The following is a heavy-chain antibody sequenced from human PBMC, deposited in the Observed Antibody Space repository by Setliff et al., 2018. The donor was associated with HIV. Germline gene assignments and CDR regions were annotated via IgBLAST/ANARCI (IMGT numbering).Heavy chain of an antibody. CDR1: GGSVSSGSYY. Sequence: PSETLSLTCTVSGGSVSSGSYYWSWIRQPPGKGLEWIGYIYYSGSTNYNPSLKSRVTISVDTSKNQFSLKLSSVAAADTAVYYCARYSPRGYTLTGPYWGQGTLVTVSS. J-gene: IGHJ4*02. V-gene: IGHV4-61*01. CDR2: IYYSGST. CDR3: ARYSPRGYTLTGPY. D-gene: IGHD6-25*01.